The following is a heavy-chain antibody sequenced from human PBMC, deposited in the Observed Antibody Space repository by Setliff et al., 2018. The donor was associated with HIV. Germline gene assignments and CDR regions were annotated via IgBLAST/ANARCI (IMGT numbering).Heavy chain of an antibody. Sequence: PGGSLRLSCAASGFTFSSDAMSWVRQAPGKGLEWVSAISGSGGSTYYADSVKGRFTISRDNAKNSLYLQMNSLRAEDTAGYYCARASYYYDSSGWVDYWGQGTLVTVSS. D-gene: IGHD3-22*01. CDR2: ISGSGGST. V-gene: IGHV3-23*01. CDR3: ARASYYYDSSGWVDY. J-gene: IGHJ4*02. CDR1: GFTFSSDA.